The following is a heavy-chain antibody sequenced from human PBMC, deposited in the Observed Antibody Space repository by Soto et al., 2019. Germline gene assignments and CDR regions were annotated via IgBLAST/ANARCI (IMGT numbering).Heavy chain of an antibody. CDR3: AHIPVPVINSSCYDLLYGMDV. Sequence: QITLKESGPTLVNPTQTLTLTCTFSGFSLSTSGVGVVWIRQPPGKALEWLALIYWDDDKRYSPSLKCRLTITKDTSKNQVVLTITNMDPVDTATYYCAHIPVPVINSSCYDLLYGMDVWGQGTTVTVSS. CDR1: GFSLSTSGVG. D-gene: IGHD3-22*01. J-gene: IGHJ6*02. CDR2: IYWDDDK. V-gene: IGHV2-5*02.